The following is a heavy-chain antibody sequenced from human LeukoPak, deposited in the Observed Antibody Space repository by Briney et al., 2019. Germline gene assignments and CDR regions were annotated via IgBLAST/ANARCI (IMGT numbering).Heavy chain of an antibody. J-gene: IGHJ3*02. V-gene: IGHV1-18*01. CDR3: ASLKNYYDSSGYLVTDAFDI. CDR2: IRAYNGNT. Sequence: ASVKVSCKASSYTFTSYGINWVRQPPGQGLEWMRCIRAYNGNTNYAQKLQGRVTLTTDTSTSTAYMELRSLRSDDTAVYYCASLKNYYDSSGYLVTDAFDIWGQGTMVTVSS. CDR1: SYTFTSYG. D-gene: IGHD3-22*01.